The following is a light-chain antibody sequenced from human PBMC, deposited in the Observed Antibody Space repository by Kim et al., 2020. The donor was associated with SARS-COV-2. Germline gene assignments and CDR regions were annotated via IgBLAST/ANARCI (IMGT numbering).Light chain of an antibody. CDR2: GAS. Sequence: EIVLTQSPGTLSLSPGERATLSCRASHSIRSSYLAWYQQKPGQAPRLLIYGASSSATGIPDRFSGSGSGTGFTLTINRLEPEDFAVYYCQQSGEGFGQGTKVDIK. CDR1: HSIRSSY. V-gene: IGKV3-20*01. J-gene: IGKJ1*01. CDR3: QQSGEG.